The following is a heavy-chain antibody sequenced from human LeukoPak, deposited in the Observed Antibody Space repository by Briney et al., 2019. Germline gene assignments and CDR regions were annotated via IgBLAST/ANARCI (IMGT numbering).Heavy chain of an antibody. CDR3: ALGAYSSGWYYFDY. CDR1: GFTFSSYG. D-gene: IGHD6-19*01. Sequence: PGGSLRLSCAASGFTFSSYGMHWVRQAPGKGLEWVAVIWDDGSNKYYADSVKGRFTISRDNSKNTLYRQMNSLRAEDTAVYYCALGAYSSGWYYFDYWGQGTLVTVSS. J-gene: IGHJ4*02. CDR2: IWDDGSNK. V-gene: IGHV3-33*01.